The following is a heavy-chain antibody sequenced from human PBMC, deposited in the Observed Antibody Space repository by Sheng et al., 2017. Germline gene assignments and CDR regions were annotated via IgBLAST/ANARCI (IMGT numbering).Heavy chain of an antibody. CDR2: IVVGSGNT. V-gene: IGHV1-58*03. Sequence: GPEVKKPGTSVKVSCKASGFTFTSSAVQWVRQARGQRLEWIGWIVVGSGNTNYAQKFQERVTITRDMSTSTAYMELSSLRSEDTAVYYCAAAVPVVGSGSYYYDYWGQGTLVTVSS. D-gene: IGHD3-10*01. CDR3: AAAVPVVGSGSYYYDY. CDR1: GFTFTSSA. J-gene: IGHJ4*02.